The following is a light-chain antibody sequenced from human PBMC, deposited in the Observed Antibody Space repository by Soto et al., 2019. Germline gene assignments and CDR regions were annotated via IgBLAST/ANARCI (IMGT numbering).Light chain of an antibody. CDR3: MQRIEFPST. CDR1: QSLLHSNGYNY. J-gene: IGKJ5*01. CDR2: LGS. Sequence: DIVMTQSPLSLPVTPGEPASISCRSSQSLLHSNGYNYLDWYLQKPGQSPQLLIYLGSNRASGVPDRFSGSGSGTDFTLKISRVEAEDVGVYYCMQRIEFPSTFGQGTRLEIK. V-gene: IGKV2-28*01.